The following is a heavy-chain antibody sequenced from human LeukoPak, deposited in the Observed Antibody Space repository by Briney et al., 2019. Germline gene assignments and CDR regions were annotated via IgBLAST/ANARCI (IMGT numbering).Heavy chain of an antibody. Sequence: GGSLRLSCAASGFTFSSYWMHWVRQAPGKGLVWVSRINSDGSSTSYADSVKGRFTISRDNAKNTLYLQMNSLRAEDTAVYYCAREADDYGATFSTWGQGPLVTVSS. CDR1: GFTFSSYW. J-gene: IGHJ5*02. CDR2: INSDGSST. D-gene: IGHD4-17*01. CDR3: AREADDYGATFST. V-gene: IGHV3-74*01.